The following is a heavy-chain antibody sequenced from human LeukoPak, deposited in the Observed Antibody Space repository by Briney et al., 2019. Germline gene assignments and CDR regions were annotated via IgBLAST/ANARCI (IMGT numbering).Heavy chain of an antibody. V-gene: IGHV3-48*01. CDR2: ISSGSRTI. CDR3: AGDTVTASGDYYMDV. Sequence: PGGSLRLSCAASGFIFSSYSMNWVRQAPGKGLEWVSYISSGSRTIYYADSVKGRFTISRDNAKNSLYLQMNSLRAEDTAVYYCAGDTVTASGDYYMDVWGKGTTVTVSS. CDR1: GFIFSSYS. D-gene: IGHD4-11*01. J-gene: IGHJ6*03.